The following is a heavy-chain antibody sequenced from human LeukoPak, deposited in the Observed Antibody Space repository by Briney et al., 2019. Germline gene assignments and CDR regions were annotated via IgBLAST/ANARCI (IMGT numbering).Heavy chain of an antibody. J-gene: IGHJ6*02. CDR3: ARDSGLDV. CDR1: GGSFSGYY. CDR2: IYYTGST. D-gene: IGHD3-10*01. V-gene: IGHV4-59*01. Sequence: SETLSLTCAVYGGSFSGYYWSWIRQSPGKGLEWIGYIYYTGSTNYNPSLKSRVTISVDTSKNQFSLKLSSVTAADTAVYYCARDSGLDVWGQGTTVIVSS.